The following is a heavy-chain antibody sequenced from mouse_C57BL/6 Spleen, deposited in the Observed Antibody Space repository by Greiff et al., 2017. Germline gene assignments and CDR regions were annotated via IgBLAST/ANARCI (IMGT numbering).Heavy chain of an antibody. CDR1: GFNIKNTY. J-gene: IGHJ3*01. Sequence: EVKLMESVAELVRPGASVKLSCTASGFNIKNTYMHWVKQRPEQGLEWIGRIDPANGNTKYAPKFQGKATITADTSSNTAYLQLNSLTSEDTAIYYCARGYGSSYDWFAYWGQGTLVTVSA. D-gene: IGHD1-1*01. V-gene: IGHV14-3*01. CDR2: IDPANGNT. CDR3: ARGYGSSYDWFAY.